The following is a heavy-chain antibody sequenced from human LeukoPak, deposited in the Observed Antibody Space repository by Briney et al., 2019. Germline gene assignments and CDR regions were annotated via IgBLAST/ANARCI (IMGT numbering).Heavy chain of an antibody. Sequence: ASVKVSCKASGYTFTSYCMHWVRQAPGQGLEWMGIINPSGGSTSYAQKFQGRVTMTRDTSTSTVYMELSSLRSEDTAVYYCATDCSSTSCYVGSYYYYGMDVWGQGTTVTVSS. J-gene: IGHJ6*02. CDR3: ATDCSSTSCYVGSYYYYGMDV. CDR2: INPSGGST. D-gene: IGHD2-2*01. CDR1: GYTFTSYC. V-gene: IGHV1-46*01.